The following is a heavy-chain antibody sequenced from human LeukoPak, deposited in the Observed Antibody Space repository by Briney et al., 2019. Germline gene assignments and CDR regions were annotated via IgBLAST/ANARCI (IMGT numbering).Heavy chain of an antibody. V-gene: IGHV4-34*01. CDR3: ARGWPGIGY. CDR2: INHSGST. Sequence: PSETLSLTCAVYGGSFSGYYWSWIRQPPGKGLEWIGEINHSGSTNYNPSLKSRVTISVDTSKNQFSLKLSSVTAADTAVYYCARGWPGIGYWGQGTLVTVSS. J-gene: IGHJ4*02. CDR1: GGSFSGYY. D-gene: IGHD3-10*01.